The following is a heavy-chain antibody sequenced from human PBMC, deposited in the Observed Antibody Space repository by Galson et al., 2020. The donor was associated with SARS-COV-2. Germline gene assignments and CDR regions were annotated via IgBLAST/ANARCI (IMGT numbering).Heavy chain of an antibody. Sequence: ASETLSLTCTASGGSISSYYWRWIRQPPGKGLEWIGYIYYSGSTNYNPSLKSRVTISVDTSKNQFSLKLSSVTAADTAVYYCASSVVMVAATDWYFDLWGRGTLVTVSS. CDR3: ASSVVMVAATDWYFDL. V-gene: IGHV4-59*01. CDR2: IYYSGST. D-gene: IGHD2-15*01. CDR1: GGSISSYY. J-gene: IGHJ2*01.